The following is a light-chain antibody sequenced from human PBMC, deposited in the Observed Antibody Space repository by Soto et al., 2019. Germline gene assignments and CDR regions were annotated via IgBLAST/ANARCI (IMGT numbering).Light chain of an antibody. CDR2: AAS. J-gene: IGKJ5*01. V-gene: IGKV1-39*01. CDR1: QSISTY. CDR3: QKSYSPPP. Sequence: DIQMTQSPSSLSASAGDRVTITCRASQSISTYLNWYQQKPGKAPKLLISAASSLQRAVPSRFSGSGSGTDFTPTISSLQPEDFASYYCQKSYSPPPFGQGTRLEIK.